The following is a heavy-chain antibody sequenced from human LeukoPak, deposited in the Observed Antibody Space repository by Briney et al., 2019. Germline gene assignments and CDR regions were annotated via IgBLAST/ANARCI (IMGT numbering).Heavy chain of an antibody. D-gene: IGHD2-15*01. CDR2: INPSGGST. CDR3: ARDSVSVEEVGYYYGMDV. Sequence: ASVKVSCKASGYTFTSYYMHWVRQAPGQGLEWMGIINPSGGSTSYVQKFQGRVTMTRDTSTSTVYMELSSLRSEDTAVYYCARDSVSVEEVGYYYGMDVWGQGTTVTVSS. V-gene: IGHV1-46*01. CDR1: GYTFTSYY. J-gene: IGHJ6*02.